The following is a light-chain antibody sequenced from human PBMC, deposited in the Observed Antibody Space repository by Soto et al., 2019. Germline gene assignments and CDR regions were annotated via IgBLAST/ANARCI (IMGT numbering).Light chain of an antibody. CDR2: EVS. Sequence: QSALTQPASVSGSPGQSITISCTGTASDVGSYKFVSWYQHLPDKAPKLIIFEVSERPSGISDRFSGSKSGNTASLTISGLQAEDEADYYCFAYAANSNFLFGGGPKLTVL. V-gene: IGLV2-23*02. J-gene: IGLJ2*01. CDR3: FAYAANSNFL. CDR1: ASDVGSYKF.